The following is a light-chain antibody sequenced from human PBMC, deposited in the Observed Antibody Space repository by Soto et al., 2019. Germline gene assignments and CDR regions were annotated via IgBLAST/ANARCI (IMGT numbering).Light chain of an antibody. CDR3: QQYGTSPPGT. J-gene: IGKJ1*01. CDR1: QSVSSSY. CDR2: GAS. Sequence: IVLTQSPGTLSLSPGEISTLSCRSSQSVSSSYLAWYQQKPGQAPRLLIYGASSRATGIPDRFSGSGSGTDFTLTISRLEPEDFAVYYCQQYGTSPPGTFGQGTKV. V-gene: IGKV3-20*01.